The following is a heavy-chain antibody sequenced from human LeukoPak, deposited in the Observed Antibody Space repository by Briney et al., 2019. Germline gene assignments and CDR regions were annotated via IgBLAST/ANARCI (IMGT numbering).Heavy chain of an antibody. CDR2: ITSSSSYI. CDR1: GFTFSSYT. V-gene: IGHV3-21*01. D-gene: IGHD3-9*01. Sequence: GGSLRLSCAASGFTFSSYTMNWVRQAPGKGLEWVSSITSSSSYIYYADSVKGRFTISRDNAKNSLYLQMNSLRAEDMAVYYCASSVTTGYPFDYWGQGTLVTVSS. J-gene: IGHJ4*02. CDR3: ASSVTTGYPFDY.